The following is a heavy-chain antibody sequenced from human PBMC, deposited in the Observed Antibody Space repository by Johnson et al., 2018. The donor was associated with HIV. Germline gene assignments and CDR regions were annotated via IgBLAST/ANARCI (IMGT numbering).Heavy chain of an antibody. CDR1: GITVSSSY. J-gene: IGHJ3*02. CDR2: IYSGGAT. V-gene: IGHV3-66*01. D-gene: IGHD4-17*01. CDR3: ARGGEQDYGDYSWSDDAFDI. Sequence: VQLVESGGGLVQPGGSLRLSCVASGITVSSSYMSWVRQAPGKGLEWVSVIYSGGATYYADSVKGRFTISRDNSKNTLYLQMNSLRAEDTAVYYCARGGEQDYGDYSWSDDAFDIWGQGTVVTVSS.